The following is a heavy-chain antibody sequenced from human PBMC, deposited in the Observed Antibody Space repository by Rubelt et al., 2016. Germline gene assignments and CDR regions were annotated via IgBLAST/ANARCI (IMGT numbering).Heavy chain of an antibody. CDR2: ISGSGGRT. Sequence: EVQLVESGGGLVQPGGSLRLSCAASGFTFSSFGMSWVRQAPGKGLQWVSSISGSGGRTYYADSVKGRFTISRDNSKNTLYLQMNSLRAEDTAVYYGAKKTHYYDSDGYCDYWGQGTLVTVSS. CDR3: AKKTHYYDSDGYCDY. J-gene: IGHJ4*02. CDR1: GFTFSSFG. D-gene: IGHD3-22*01. V-gene: IGHV3-23*04.